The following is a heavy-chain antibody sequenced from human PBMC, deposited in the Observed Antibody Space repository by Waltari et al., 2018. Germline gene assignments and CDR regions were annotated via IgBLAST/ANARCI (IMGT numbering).Heavy chain of an antibody. J-gene: IGHJ4*02. CDR1: GGTFSSYA. D-gene: IGHD1-26*01. Sequence: QVQLVQSGAEVKKPGSSVKVSCKASGGTFSSYAISWVRQAPGPGIEWMGGIIPIFGTANYAQKFQGRVTITADESTSTAYMELSSLRSEDTAVYYCARDRVVPSGSYAFDYWGQGTLVTVSS. CDR2: IIPIFGTA. CDR3: ARDRVVPSGSYAFDY. V-gene: IGHV1-69*13.